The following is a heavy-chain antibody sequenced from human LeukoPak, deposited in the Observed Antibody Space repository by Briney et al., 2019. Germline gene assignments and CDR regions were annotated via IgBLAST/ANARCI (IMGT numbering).Heavy chain of an antibody. Sequence: PSETLSLTCAVYGGSFSGYYWSWIRQPPGKGLEWIGEINRSGSTNYNPSLKSRVTISVDTSKNQFSLKLSSVTAADTAVYYCARVPTYYDFSIDYWGQGTLVTVSS. CDR2: INRSGST. J-gene: IGHJ4*02. V-gene: IGHV4-34*01. D-gene: IGHD3-3*01. CDR1: GGSFSGYY. CDR3: ARVPTYYDFSIDY.